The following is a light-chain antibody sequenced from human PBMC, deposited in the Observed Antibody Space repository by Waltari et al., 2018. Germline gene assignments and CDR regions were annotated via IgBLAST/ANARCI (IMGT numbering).Light chain of an antibody. CDR2: DAS. CDR3: QKYVNLPAT. Sequence: EIVLTQSPGPLSLSQGERATLSCRAGQRVGKYIVWYQQKPGQAPRLLIYDASTRATGIPDRFSGSGSGTDFSLTISRLEPEDFAVYYCQKYVNLPATFGQGTRVEIK. J-gene: IGKJ1*01. CDR1: QRVGKY. V-gene: IGKV3-20*01.